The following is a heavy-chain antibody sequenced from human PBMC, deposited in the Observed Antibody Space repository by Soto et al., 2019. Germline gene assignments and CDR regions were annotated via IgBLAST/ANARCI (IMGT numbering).Heavy chain of an antibody. CDR2: IYWDDDK. J-gene: IGHJ4*02. D-gene: IGHD3-22*01. V-gene: IGHV2-5*02. CDR3: AHSSAYYYDSSDLFDY. CDR1: GFSLSTSGVG. Sequence: SGPTLVNPTQTLTLTCTFSGFSLSTSGVGVGWIRQPPGKALEWLALIYWDDDKRYSPSLKSRLTITKDTSKNQVVLTMTNMDPVDTATYYCAHSSAYYYDSSDLFDYWGQGTLVTVSS.